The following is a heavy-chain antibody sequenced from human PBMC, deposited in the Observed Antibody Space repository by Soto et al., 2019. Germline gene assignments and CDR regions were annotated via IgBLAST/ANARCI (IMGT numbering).Heavy chain of an antibody. J-gene: IGHJ6*02. CDR1: GFTFSNHY. D-gene: IGHD3-16*01. V-gene: IGHV3-11*01. CDR2: ISRSGSTI. CDR3: GRDPELWDENVATRPSIYYYGMDV. Sequence: QMQLVESGGGLVEPGGSLRLSCEASGFTFSNHYMSWIRQAPGKGLEWVSYISRSGSTIYYADSVRGRFTISRDNSKSSLYLQMDSLRAEDPAMYYCGRDPELWDENVATRPSIYYYGMDVWGQGTTVTVSS.